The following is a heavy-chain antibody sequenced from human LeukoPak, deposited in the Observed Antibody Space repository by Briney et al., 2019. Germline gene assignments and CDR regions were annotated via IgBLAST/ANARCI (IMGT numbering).Heavy chain of an antibody. CDR1: GYTFTSYD. Sequence: ASVKVSCKASGYTFTSYDSIGVRQATGQGLEWMGWMNPNSGNTGYAQKFQGRVTMTRNTSISTAYMELSSLRSEDTAVYYCARGPFYRYCSSTSCHRYYFDYWGQGTLVTVSS. D-gene: IGHD2-2*01. CDR3: ARGPFYRYCSSTSCHRYYFDY. V-gene: IGHV1-8*01. CDR2: MNPNSGNT. J-gene: IGHJ4*02.